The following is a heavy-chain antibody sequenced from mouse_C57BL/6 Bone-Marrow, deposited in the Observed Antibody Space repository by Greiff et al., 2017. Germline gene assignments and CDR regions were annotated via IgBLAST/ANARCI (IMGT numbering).Heavy chain of an antibody. D-gene: IGHD2-10*01. V-gene: IGHV5-9-1*02. CDR2: ISSGGDYI. Sequence: EVNVVDSGEGLVKPGGSLKLSCAASGFTFSSYAMSWVRQTPEKRLEWVAYISSGGDYIYYADTVKGRFTISRDNARNTLYLQMSSLKSEDTAMYYCTSEGLLYYAMDYWGQGTSVTVSS. CDR1: GFTFSSYA. J-gene: IGHJ4*01. CDR3: TSEGLLYYAMDY.